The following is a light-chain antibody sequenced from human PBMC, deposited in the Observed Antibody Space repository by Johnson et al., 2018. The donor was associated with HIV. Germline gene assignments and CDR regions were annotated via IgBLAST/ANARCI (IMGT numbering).Light chain of an antibody. V-gene: IGLV1-51*02. J-gene: IGLJ1*01. Sequence: QSVLTQPPSVSAAPGQKVTISCSGGSSTIGNNYVSWYQLLPGTAPKLLIYESNKRPSGIPDRFSGSKSGTSATLGITGLQPGDKADYYCGTWDSSLSAGGVFGTGTKVTVL. CDR2: ESN. CDR1: SSTIGNNY. CDR3: GTWDSSLSAGGV.